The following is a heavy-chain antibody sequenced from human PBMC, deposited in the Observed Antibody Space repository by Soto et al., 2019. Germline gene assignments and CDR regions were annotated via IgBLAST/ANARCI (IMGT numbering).Heavy chain of an antibody. V-gene: IGHV3-30*04. CDR1: GFTFSTYA. J-gene: IGHJ6*02. Sequence: QVQLVESGGGVVQPGRSLRLSCVGSGFTFSTYAIHWVRQAPGQGLEWVAVISDDGKNKYYPDSMTGRFTISRDNSKHTLYLQMNSLRPKDTAVYYCAKDIRGSGSYDAMDVWGQGTTVTV. CDR2: ISDDGKNK. D-gene: IGHD3-10*01. CDR3: AKDIRGSGSYDAMDV.